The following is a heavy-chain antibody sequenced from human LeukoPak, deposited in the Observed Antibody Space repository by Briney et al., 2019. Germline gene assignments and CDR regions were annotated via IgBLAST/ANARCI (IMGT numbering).Heavy chain of an antibody. J-gene: IGHJ3*02. D-gene: IGHD3-16*01. CDR2: ISSSSSTI. CDR1: GFTFSSYS. Sequence: GGSLRLSCAASGFTFSSYSMNWVRQAPGKGLEWVSYISSSSSTIYYADSVKGRFTISRDNAKNSLYLQMNSLRAEYTAGYYCARDLGYDYVWGSLDDAFDIWGQGTMVTVSS. V-gene: IGHV3-48*01. CDR3: ARDLGYDYVWGSLDDAFDI.